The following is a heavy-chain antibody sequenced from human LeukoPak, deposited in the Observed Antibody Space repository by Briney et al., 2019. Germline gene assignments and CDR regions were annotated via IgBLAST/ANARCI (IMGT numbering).Heavy chain of an antibody. CDR1: GFTFSSYG. CDR2: ISGSGGST. V-gene: IGHV3-23*01. CDR3: ARDSKTYYDFWSGYFLEKRISDAFDI. D-gene: IGHD3-3*01. Sequence: PGGTLRLSCAASGFTFSSYGMSWVRQAPGKGLEWVSAISGSGGSTYYADSVKGRFTISRDNAKNSLYLQMNSLRAEDTAVYYCARDSKTYYDFWSGYFLEKRISDAFDIWGQGTMVTVSS. J-gene: IGHJ3*02.